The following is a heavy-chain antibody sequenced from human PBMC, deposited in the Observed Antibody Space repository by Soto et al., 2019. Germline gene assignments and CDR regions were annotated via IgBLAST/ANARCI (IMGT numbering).Heavy chain of an antibody. D-gene: IGHD2-21*02. CDR2: IYHSGST. CDR3: ARAYCGGDCPQAAFAI. J-gene: IGHJ3*02. CDR1: DGYIIGGGDS. Sequence: TQSHRYSVADGYIIGGGDSWSRKRQPPGKGLEWIGYIYHSGSTYYNPSLKSRVTISVGRSKNQFSLKLSSVTAADTAVYYCARAYCGGDCPQAAFAIWGQGTMVPGSS. V-gene: IGHV4-30-2*01.